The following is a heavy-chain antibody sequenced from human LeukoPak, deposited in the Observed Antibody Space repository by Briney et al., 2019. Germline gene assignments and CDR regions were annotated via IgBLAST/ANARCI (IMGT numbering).Heavy chain of an antibody. D-gene: IGHD2-2*01. CDR3: ARDWAGEGSSNQLDF. CDR1: GYTFTSYY. CDR2: INPSGGST. Sequence: ASVKVSCKASGYTFTSYYMHWVRQAPGQGLEWMGIINPSGGSTSYAQKFQGRVTMTRDTSTSTVYMELRSLKSDDTAVYYCARDWAGEGSSNQLDFWGQGTLVTVSS. J-gene: IGHJ4*02. V-gene: IGHV1-46*01.